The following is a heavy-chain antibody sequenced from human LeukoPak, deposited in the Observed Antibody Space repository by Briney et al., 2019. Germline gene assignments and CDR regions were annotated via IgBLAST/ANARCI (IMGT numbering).Heavy chain of an antibody. Sequence: SETLSLTCAVYGGSFSGYYWSWIRQPPGKGLEWIGEINHSGSTNYNPSLKSRVTISVDTSKNQFSLKLSSVTAADTAVYYCARAPIVVVPAASMDVWGQGTTVTVSS. CDR2: INHSGST. D-gene: IGHD2-2*01. CDR1: GGSFSGYY. V-gene: IGHV4-34*01. J-gene: IGHJ6*02. CDR3: ARAPIVVVPAASMDV.